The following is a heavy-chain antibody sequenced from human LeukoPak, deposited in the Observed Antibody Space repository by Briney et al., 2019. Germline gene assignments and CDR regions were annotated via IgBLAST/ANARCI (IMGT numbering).Heavy chain of an antibody. Sequence: ASVKVSCKASGYTFTGYYMHWVRQAPGQGLEWMGWINPNSGGTNYAQKFQGRVTMTRDTSISTAYMELSRPRSDDTAVYYCARGGTYSSSWTWDYWGQGTLVTVSS. CDR3: ARGGTYSSSWTWDY. D-gene: IGHD6-13*01. J-gene: IGHJ4*02. CDR1: GYTFTGYY. CDR2: INPNSGGT. V-gene: IGHV1-2*02.